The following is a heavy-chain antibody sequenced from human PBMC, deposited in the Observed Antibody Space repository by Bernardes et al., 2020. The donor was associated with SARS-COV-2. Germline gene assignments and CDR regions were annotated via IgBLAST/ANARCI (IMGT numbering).Heavy chain of an antibody. J-gene: IGHJ3*02. Sequence: GGSLRLSCAASGFTFSSYSMNWVRQAPGKGLEWVSSISSSSSYIYYADSVKGRFTISRDNAKNSLYLQMNSLRAEDTAVYYCARSYDSSGYPHVGAFDIWGQGTMVTVSS. CDR3: ARSYDSSGYPHVGAFDI. V-gene: IGHV3-21*01. CDR2: ISSSSSYI. D-gene: IGHD3-22*01. CDR1: GFTFSSYS.